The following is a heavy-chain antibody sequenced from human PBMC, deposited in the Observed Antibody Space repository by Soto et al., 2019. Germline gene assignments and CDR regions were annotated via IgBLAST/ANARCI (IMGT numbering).Heavy chain of an antibody. Sequence: PGGSLRLSCAASGFTFSDYYMSWIRQAPGKGLEWVSYISSSGSTIYYADSVKGRFTISRDNFKSILYLQMNSLRVEDTALYYCAKDPAGIVAHWGQGTLVTVSS. J-gene: IGHJ4*02. CDR1: GFTFSDYY. CDR3: AKDPAGIVAH. V-gene: IGHV3-11*01. D-gene: IGHD2-21*01. CDR2: ISSSGSTI.